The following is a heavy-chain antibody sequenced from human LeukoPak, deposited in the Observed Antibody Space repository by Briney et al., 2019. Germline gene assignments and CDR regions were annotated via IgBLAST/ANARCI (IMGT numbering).Heavy chain of an antibody. CDR1: GFTFSSYA. D-gene: IGHD3-3*01. J-gene: IGHJ4*02. V-gene: IGHV3-30-3*01. Sequence: PGGSLRLSCAASGFTFSSYAMHWVRQAPGKGLEWVAVISYDGSNKYYADSVKGRFTISRDNSKNTLYLQMNSLRAEDTAVYYCARSLRFLEWLLPFDYWGQETLVTVSS. CDR2: ISYDGSNK. CDR3: ARSLRFLEWLLPFDY.